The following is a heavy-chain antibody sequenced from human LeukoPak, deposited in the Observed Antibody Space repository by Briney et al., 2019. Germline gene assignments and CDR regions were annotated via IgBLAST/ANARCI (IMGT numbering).Heavy chain of an antibody. CDR2: IYYSGIT. J-gene: IGHJ4*02. CDR3: ARLSGPSYYDILTGPWFDY. V-gene: IGHV4-39*01. D-gene: IGHD3-9*01. CDR1: GDSISSRSYY. Sequence: SETLSLTCSVSGDSISSRSYYWGWIRQPPGKGLEWIGSIYYSGITYYNPPLKSRVTISVDMSKNQFSLKLISVTAADTAVYYCARLSGPSYYDILTGPWFDYWGQGTLVTVSS.